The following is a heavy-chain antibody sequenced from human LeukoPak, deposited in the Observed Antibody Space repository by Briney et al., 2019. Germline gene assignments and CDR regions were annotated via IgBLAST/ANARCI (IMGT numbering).Heavy chain of an antibody. J-gene: IGHJ4*02. CDR3: TRAYSSGWYGLFSY. D-gene: IGHD6-19*01. CDR2: IYYSGST. Sequence: SETLSLTCTVSGGSISSSSYYWGWIRQPPGTGLEWIGSIYYSGSTYYNPSLKSRVTISLDTSKTQFSLKLSSVTAADTAVYYCTRAYSSGWYGLFSYWGQGTLVTVSS. CDR1: GGSISSSSYY. V-gene: IGHV4-39*07.